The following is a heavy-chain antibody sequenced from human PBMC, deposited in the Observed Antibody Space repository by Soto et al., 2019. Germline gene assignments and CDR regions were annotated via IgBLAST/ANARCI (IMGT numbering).Heavy chain of an antibody. J-gene: IGHJ6*02. CDR2: IDPSDSYT. Sequence: AESRKTSCKVSGNSFTNYSISLVLHITFEGLEWMGRIDPSDSYTNYSPSFQGHVTISADKSISTAYLQWSSLKASDTAMYYCARQWLLKDYYYYGMDVWGQGTTVLVSS. CDR1: GNSFTNYS. V-gene: IGHV5-10-1*01. CDR3: ARQWLLKDYYYYGMDV. D-gene: IGHD5-18*01.